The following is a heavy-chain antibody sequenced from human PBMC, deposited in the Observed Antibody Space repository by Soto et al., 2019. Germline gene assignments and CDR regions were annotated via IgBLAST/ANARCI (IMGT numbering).Heavy chain of an antibody. D-gene: IGHD3-10*02. V-gene: IGHV3-23*01. CDR2: FSGSGDRT. J-gene: IGHJ4*02. CDR3: AKEGQLPPKRVFSGLLRYLDY. Sequence: EVQLLESGGGLVQPGGSLRLSCAASGFTFSTYAMSWVRQAPGKGLEWVSGFSGSGDRTYYADSVKGRFTISRDTSKNTLYLQMSSLRAEDTAVYYCAKEGQLPPKRVFSGLLRYLDYWGQGTLVTVSS. CDR1: GFTFSTYA.